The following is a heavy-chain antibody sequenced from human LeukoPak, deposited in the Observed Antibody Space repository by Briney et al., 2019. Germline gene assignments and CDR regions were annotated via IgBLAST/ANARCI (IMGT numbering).Heavy chain of an antibody. CDR1: GGSISSYY. D-gene: IGHD2-15*01. V-gene: IGHV4-59*08. Sequence: SETLSLTCTVSGGSISSYYWSWIRQPPGKGLEWIGYVYYSGDTNYNPSLKSRVTMSLDTSKNQVSLRLSSVTAADTAVYYCARHPFATPFDYWGRGTLLTVSS. CDR2: VYYSGDT. J-gene: IGHJ4*02. CDR3: ARHPFATPFDY.